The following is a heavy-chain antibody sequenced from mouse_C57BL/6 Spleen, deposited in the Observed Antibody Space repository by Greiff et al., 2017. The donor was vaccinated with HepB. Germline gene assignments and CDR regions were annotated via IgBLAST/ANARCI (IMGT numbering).Heavy chain of an antibody. CDR3: ARGRANWEFAY. CDR2: IDPSDSYT. CDR1: GYTFTSYW. D-gene: IGHD4-1*01. J-gene: IGHJ3*01. V-gene: IGHV1-69*01. Sequence: QVQLQQPGAELVMPGASVKLSCKASGYTFTSYWMHWVKQRPGQGLEWIGEIDPSDSYTNYNQKFKGKSTLTVDKSSSTAYMQLSSLTSEDSAVYYCARGRANWEFAYWGQGTLVTVSA.